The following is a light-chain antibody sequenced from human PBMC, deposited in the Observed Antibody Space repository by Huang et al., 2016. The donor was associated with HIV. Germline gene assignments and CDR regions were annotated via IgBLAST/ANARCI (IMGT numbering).Light chain of an antibody. Sequence: DIVMTQSPLSLAVTPGETASISFRSSDRLLHSNGYNYLEWYQQKTGQSPRLLIYMGSNRASGVPERFRGSRSGTDFTVKSSRVEAEDVGVYYCMQGLQTRITFGQGTRLEIK. CDR3: MQGLQTRIT. J-gene: IGKJ5*01. V-gene: IGKV2-28*01. CDR1: DRLLHSNGYNY. CDR2: MGS.